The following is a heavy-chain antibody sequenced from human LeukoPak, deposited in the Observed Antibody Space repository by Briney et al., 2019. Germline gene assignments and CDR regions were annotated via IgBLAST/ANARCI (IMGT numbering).Heavy chain of an antibody. D-gene: IGHD2-2*02. CDR1: SGSIGSYY. Sequence: PSETLSLTCTVSSGSIGSYYWSWIRQPPGKGLEWIGYIYYSGSTNYNPSLKSRVTISVDTSKNQSSLKLSSVTAADTAVYYCAREIPYYYYMDVWGKGTTVTVSS. J-gene: IGHJ6*03. V-gene: IGHV4-59*01. CDR2: IYYSGST. CDR3: AREIPYYYYMDV.